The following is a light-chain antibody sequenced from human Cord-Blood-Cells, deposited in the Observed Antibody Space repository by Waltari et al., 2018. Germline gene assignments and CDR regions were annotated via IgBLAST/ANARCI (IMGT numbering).Light chain of an antibody. CDR3: QQSYRTPH. CDR2: AAS. J-gene: IGKJ2*01. V-gene: IGKV1-39*01. CDR1: QSISSY. Sequence: DIQMTQSPSSLPASVGDRVTITCRASQSISSYLNWYRQKPGKAPKLLIYAASSLQSGVRSRGSGSGSGTDGTLTISSLQPEDFATYDCQQSYRTPHVGQGTKLEIK.